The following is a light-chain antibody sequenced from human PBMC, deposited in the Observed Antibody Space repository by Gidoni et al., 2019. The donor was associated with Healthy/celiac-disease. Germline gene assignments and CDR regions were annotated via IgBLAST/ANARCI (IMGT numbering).Light chain of an antibody. CDR2: WAS. V-gene: IGKV4-1*01. CDR1: QSVLYSAHNKNY. J-gene: IGKJ1*01. Sequence: DIVMTQSPDSLAVSLGERATINCKSSQSVLYSAHNKNYLAWYQQTPGQPPKLLIYWASTRESGVPDRFSGSGSGTDFTLTISSLQAEDVAVYYCQQYYSTRTFGQGTKVEIK. CDR3: QQYYSTRT.